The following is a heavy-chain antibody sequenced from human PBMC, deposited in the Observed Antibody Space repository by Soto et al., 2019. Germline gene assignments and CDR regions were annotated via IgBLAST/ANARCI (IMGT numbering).Heavy chain of an antibody. Sequence: RGSLRLSCAASGFTFSSYWMSWVRQAPGKGLEWVANIKQDGSEKYYVDSVKGRFTISRDNAKNSLYLQMNSLRAEDTAVYYCARDSELLWFGESPVDYYMDVWGKGTTVTVSS. D-gene: IGHD3-10*01. CDR3: ARDSELLWFGESPVDYYMDV. CDR2: IKQDGSEK. V-gene: IGHV3-7*01. J-gene: IGHJ6*03. CDR1: GFTFSSYW.